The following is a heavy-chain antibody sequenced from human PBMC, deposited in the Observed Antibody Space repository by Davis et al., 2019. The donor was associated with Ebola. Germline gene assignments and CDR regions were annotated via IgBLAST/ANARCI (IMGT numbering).Heavy chain of an antibody. CDR1: GFTFDDYA. V-gene: IGHV3-9*01. J-gene: IGHJ6*02. CDR2: ISWNSGSI. CDR3: AKDSSGRIAAAGYYYYYGMDV. D-gene: IGHD6-13*01. Sequence: GGSLRLSCAASGFTFDDYAMHWVRQAPGKGLEWVSGISWNSGSIGYADSVKGRFTISRDNAKNSLYLQMNSLRAEDTALYYCAKDSSGRIAAAGYYYYYGMDVWGQGTTVTVSS.